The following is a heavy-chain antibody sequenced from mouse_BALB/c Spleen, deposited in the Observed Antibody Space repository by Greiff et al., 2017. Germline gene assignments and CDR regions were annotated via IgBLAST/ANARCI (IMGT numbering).Heavy chain of an antibody. CDR3: ARDYYGYFDV. Sequence: EVKVVESGGGLVQPGGSLRLSCATSGFTFSDFYMEWVRQPPGKRLEWIAASRNKANDYTTEYSASVKGRFIVSRDTSQSILYLQMNALRAEDTAIYYCARDYYGYFDVWGAGTTVTVSS. CDR1: GFTFSDFY. CDR2: SRNKANDYTT. J-gene: IGHJ1*01. V-gene: IGHV7-1*02.